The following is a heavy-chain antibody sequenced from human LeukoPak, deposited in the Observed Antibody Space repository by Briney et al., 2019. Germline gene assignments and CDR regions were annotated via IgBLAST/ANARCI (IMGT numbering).Heavy chain of an antibody. CDR3: ARQSRYSGSKQYFDL. V-gene: IGHV4-61*01. Sequence: KASETLSLTCSVSGGSVSSGNYYWSWIRQPPGKGLEWIGYIYYSGSTNYNPSLKSRVTISVDTSKNQFSLKLSSVTAADTAVYYCARQSRYSGSKQYFDLWGRGTLVTVSS. CDR2: IYYSGST. CDR1: GGSVSSGNYY. D-gene: IGHD1-26*01. J-gene: IGHJ2*01.